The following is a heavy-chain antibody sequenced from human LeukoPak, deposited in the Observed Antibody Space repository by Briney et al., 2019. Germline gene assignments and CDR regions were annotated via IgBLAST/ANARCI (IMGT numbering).Heavy chain of an antibody. J-gene: IGHJ4*02. CDR2: IFYTGKT. V-gene: IGHV4-39*07. CDR1: GGSVYTSDYY. CDR3: ARVFDS. Sequence: SETLSLTCTVSGGSVYTSDYYWGWVRQPPGKGPEWIGDIFYTGKTNYNPSLKSRVSISIDTSKNQFSLKLTSVTAADAAVYYCARVFDSWGQGTLVTVSS.